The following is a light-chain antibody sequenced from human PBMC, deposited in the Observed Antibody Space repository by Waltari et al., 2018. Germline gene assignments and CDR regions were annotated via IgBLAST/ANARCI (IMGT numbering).Light chain of an antibody. CDR2: EVN. CDR1: DSDIGALNY. J-gene: IGLJ2*01. V-gene: IGLV2-14*01. Sequence: QSALTQPASMSGSPGQSITISCTGTDSDIGALNYASWYQQLPGNSPRLLIFEVNTRPPGISFRFSGSKSANTASLTISGLQADDEADYYCSSYTLSSTLVFGGGTRLTVL. CDR3: SSYTLSSTLV.